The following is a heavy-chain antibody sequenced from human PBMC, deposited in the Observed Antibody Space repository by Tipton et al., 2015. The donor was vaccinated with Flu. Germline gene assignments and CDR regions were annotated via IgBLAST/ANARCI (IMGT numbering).Heavy chain of an antibody. CDR2: ISYSGST. V-gene: IGHV4-39*07. CDR3: RNIYDYIWGTFGRFGAFDI. Sequence: TLSLTCTVSAGSVSGSTYYWGWIRQPPGKGLEWIGSISYSGSTHYNPSLKSRVTISVDTSKNQFSLKLRSVTAADTAVYYCRNIYDYIWGTFGRFGAFDIWGQGTMVTVSS. CDR1: AGSVSGSTYY. D-gene: IGHD3-16*01. J-gene: IGHJ3*02.